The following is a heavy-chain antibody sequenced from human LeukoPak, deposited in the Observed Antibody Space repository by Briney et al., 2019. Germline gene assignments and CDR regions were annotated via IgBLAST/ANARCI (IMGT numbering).Heavy chain of an antibody. CDR3: TKDVFHXAXDI. CDR2: IGGGGSDT. CDR1: GFTFTQIG. Sequence: PGGSLRLSCAVSGFTFTQIGMGWVRQAPGKGLEWVAAIGGGGSDTKYTDSVKGRFTLSRDISKNTLYLQMDSLRAEDTAVYFCTKDVFHXAXDIWXXXTXXTVS. V-gene: IGHV3-23*01. J-gene: IGHJ3*02.